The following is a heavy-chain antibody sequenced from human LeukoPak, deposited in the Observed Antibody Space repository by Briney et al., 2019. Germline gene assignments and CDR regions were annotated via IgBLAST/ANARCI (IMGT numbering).Heavy chain of an antibody. J-gene: IGHJ4*02. Sequence: SETLSLTCTVSGGSISNSIYYWGWIRQPPGKGLEWIVSIHYSGSTYYNPSLKSRVTIAVDTSKNQFSLKLSSVTAADTAVYYCATDRGVYSYGQEVFWGQGTLVTVSS. D-gene: IGHD5-18*01. V-gene: IGHV4-39*07. CDR1: GGSISNSIYY. CDR3: ATDRGVYSYGQEVF. CDR2: IHYSGST.